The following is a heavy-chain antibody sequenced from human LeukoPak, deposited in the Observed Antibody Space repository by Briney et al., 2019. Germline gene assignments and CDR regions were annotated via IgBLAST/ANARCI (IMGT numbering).Heavy chain of an antibody. CDR2: INHSGST. V-gene: IGHV4-34*01. D-gene: IGHD2-2*01. J-gene: IGHJ6*03. CDR1: GGSLSDYY. CDR3: ARRPVVVPAASGYYYYMDV. Sequence: SETLSLTCVVYGGSLSDYYWSWIRQPPGKGLEWIGEINHSGSTNYNPSLKSRVTISVDTSKNQFSLKLSSVTAADTAVYYCARRPVVVPAASGYYYYMDVWGKGTTVTISS.